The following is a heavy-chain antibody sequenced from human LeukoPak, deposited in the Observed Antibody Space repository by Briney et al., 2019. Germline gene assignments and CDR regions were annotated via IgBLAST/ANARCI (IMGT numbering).Heavy chain of an antibody. V-gene: IGHV4-30-2*01. CDR2: IYHSGST. CDR3: ARYVRERYDSKDAFDI. D-gene: IGHD3-22*01. CDR1: GGSISSGGYS. Sequence: SETLSLTCAVSGGSISSGGYSWSWIRQPPGKGLEWIGYIYHSGSTYYNPSLKSRVTISVDRSKNQFSLKLSSVTAADTAVYYCARYVRERYDSKDAFDIWGQGTMVTVSS. J-gene: IGHJ3*02.